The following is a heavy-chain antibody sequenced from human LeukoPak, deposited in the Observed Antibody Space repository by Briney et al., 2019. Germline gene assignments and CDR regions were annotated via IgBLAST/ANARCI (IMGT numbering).Heavy chain of an antibody. CDR3: ARVAPTRFLEWLLPLGP. V-gene: IGHV4-39*07. CDR1: GGSISSSSYY. CDR2: IYYSGST. D-gene: IGHD3-3*01. J-gene: IGHJ5*02. Sequence: PSETLSLTCTVSGGSISSSSYYWGWIRQPPGKGLEWIGSIYYSGSTYYNPSLKSRVTISVGTSKNQFSLKLSSVTAADTAVYYCARVAPTRFLEWLLPLGPWGQGTLVTVSS.